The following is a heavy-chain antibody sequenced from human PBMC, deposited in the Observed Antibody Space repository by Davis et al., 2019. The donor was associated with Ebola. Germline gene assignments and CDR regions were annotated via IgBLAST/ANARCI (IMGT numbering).Heavy chain of an antibody. V-gene: IGHV4-4*07. CDR2: IYTSGST. J-gene: IGHJ5*02. Sequence: PSETLSLTCTVSGGSISSYYWSWIRQPAGKGLEWIGRIYTSGSTNYNPSLKSRVTMSVDTSKNQFSPKLSSVTAADTAVYYCARVCRGSCYYEFDPWGQGTLVTVSS. D-gene: IGHD2-15*01. CDR1: GGSISSYY. CDR3: ARVCRGSCYYEFDP.